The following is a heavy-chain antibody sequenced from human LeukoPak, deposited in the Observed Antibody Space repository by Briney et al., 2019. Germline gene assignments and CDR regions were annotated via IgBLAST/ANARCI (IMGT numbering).Heavy chain of an antibody. CDR2: IIPIFGTA. J-gene: IGHJ1*01. CDR1: VGTFSSYA. CDR3: ATPGKIVATTGAEYFQH. D-gene: IGHD5-12*01. Sequence: SVKVSCKASVGTFSSYAISWVRQAPGQGLEWMGGIIPIFGTANYAQKLQGRVTITADESTSTAYMELSSLRSEDTAVYYCATPGKIVATTGAEYFQHWGQGTLVTVYS. V-gene: IGHV1-69*13.